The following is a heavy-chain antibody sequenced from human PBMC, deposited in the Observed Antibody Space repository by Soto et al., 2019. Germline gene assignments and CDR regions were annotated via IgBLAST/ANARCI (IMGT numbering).Heavy chain of an antibody. CDR1: GGSISSSSYY. CDR3: AGGDYYHSSGYYFYYYTMDV. V-gene: IGHV4-39*01. Sequence: SETLSLTCTVSGGSISSSSYYWGWIRQPPGKGLEWIGSIYYSGSTYYNPSLKSRVTISVDTSKSQFSLKLSSVIAADTAVYYCAGGDYYHSSGYYFYYYTMDVWGQGTTVTVSS. CDR2: IYYSGST. D-gene: IGHD3-22*01. J-gene: IGHJ6*02.